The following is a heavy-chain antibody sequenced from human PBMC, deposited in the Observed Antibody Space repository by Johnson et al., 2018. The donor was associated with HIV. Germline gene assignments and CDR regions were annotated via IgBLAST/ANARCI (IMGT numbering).Heavy chain of an antibody. D-gene: IGHD6-6*01. CDR2: ISWNSGSI. Sequence: QLVESGGGVVQPGGSLRLSCAASGFTFDDYAMHWVRQAPGKGLEWVAGISWNSGSIGYADSVKGRFTISRDNAKNSLYLQMNSRRAEDTALYYCAKDISPFPPSSSSSEINAFDIWGQGTMVTVSS. V-gene: IGHV3-9*01. CDR1: GFTFDDYA. CDR3: AKDISPFPPSSSSSEINAFDI. J-gene: IGHJ3*02.